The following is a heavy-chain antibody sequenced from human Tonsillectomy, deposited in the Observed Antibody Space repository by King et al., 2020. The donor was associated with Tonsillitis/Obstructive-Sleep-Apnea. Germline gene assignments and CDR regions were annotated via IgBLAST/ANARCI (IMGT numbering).Heavy chain of an antibody. CDR1: GFTFSSYS. Sequence: VQLVESGGGLVQPGGSLRLSCAASGFTFSSYSMNWVRQAPGKGLEWVSYISSSSSTIYYADSVKGRFTISRDNAKNSLYLQMNSLRDEDTAVYYCASTIPRRYYDFWSGRYYYFDYWGQGTLVTVSS. V-gene: IGHV3-48*02. CDR3: ASTIPRRYYDFWSGRYYYFDY. D-gene: IGHD3-3*01. J-gene: IGHJ4*02. CDR2: ISSSSSTI.